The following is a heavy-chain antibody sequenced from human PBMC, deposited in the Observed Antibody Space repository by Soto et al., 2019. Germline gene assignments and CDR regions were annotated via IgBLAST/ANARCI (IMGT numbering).Heavy chain of an antibody. CDR3: TRDASRDSSARGWFDP. CDR1: GFTFRSFT. J-gene: IGHJ5*02. V-gene: IGHV3-21*01. Sequence: GGSLRLSCAASGFTFRSFTMNWVRQAPGKGLEWVSTISSNSAYIYYTDALRGRFTISRDNAKNSLHLQMNSLRAEDTAVYYCTRDASRDSSARGWFDPWGPGTLVTVST. D-gene: IGHD6-13*01. CDR2: ISSNSAYI.